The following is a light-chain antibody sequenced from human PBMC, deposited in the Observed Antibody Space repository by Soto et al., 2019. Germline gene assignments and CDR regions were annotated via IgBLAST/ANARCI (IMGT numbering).Light chain of an antibody. Sequence: QAVVTQEPSLTVSPGGTVTLTCGSSTGAVTSGHYPYWFQQKPGQAPRTLIYDTTNKHSRTPARFSGSLLGGKAALTLSGAQPEDEADYYCLLFYTDIRVFGGGTKVTVL. V-gene: IGLV7-46*01. CDR3: LLFYTDIRV. CDR1: TGAVTSGHY. J-gene: IGLJ2*01. CDR2: DTT.